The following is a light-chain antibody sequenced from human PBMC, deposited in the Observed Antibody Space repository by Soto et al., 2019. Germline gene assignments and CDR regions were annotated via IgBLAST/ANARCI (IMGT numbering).Light chain of an antibody. Sequence: DVQMTQSPSSLSASVGDRVTITCQASHDIGTYLNWYQHKPGKAPKLLIFDTSHLATGVQARFSVSGSDRSFTFTLTILPTEDFEAYACPQFDSVPLTFGGATHGAI. CDR1: HDIGTY. J-gene: IGKJ4*01. V-gene: IGKV1-33*01. CDR2: DTS. CDR3: PQFDSVPLT.